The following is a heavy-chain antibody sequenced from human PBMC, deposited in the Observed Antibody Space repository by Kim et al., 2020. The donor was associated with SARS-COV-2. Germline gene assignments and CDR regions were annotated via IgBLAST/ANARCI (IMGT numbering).Heavy chain of an antibody. V-gene: IGHV3-48*01. Sequence: GGSLRLSCSASGFTFSSYSMSWVRQAPGKGLEWISFISSGSDSIYYADSVKGRFTISRDNAKNSLYLQMNSLRAEDTAVYYCARDRDDYGDPRHYSAMDVWGQGPTVTVSS. D-gene: IGHD4-17*01. CDR1: GFTFSSYS. J-gene: IGHJ6*02. CDR3: ARDRDDYGDPRHYSAMDV. CDR2: ISSGSDSI.